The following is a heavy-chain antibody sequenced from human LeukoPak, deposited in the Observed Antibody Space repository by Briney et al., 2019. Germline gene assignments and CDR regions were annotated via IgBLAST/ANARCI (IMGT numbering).Heavy chain of an antibody. Sequence: GGSLRLSCAASGFTVSSNYMSWVRQAPGKGLEWVSVIYSGGSTYYADSVKGRFTISRDNSKNTLYLQMNSLRAEDTAVYYCARDLGFTMVRGSHYGTDVWGQGTTVTVSS. CDR3: ARDLGFTMVRGSHYGTDV. V-gene: IGHV3-66*01. D-gene: IGHD3-10*01. CDR2: IYSGGST. CDR1: GFTVSSNY. J-gene: IGHJ6*02.